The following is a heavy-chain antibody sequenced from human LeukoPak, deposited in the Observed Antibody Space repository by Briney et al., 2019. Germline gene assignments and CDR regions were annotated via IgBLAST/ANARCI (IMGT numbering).Heavy chain of an antibody. CDR1: GGSISSYY. Sequence: PSETLSLTCTVSGGSISSYYWSWIRQPPGKGLEWIGYIYYSGSTNYNPSLKSRVTISVDTSKNQFSLKLSSVTAADTAVYYCARRRVAAAGNNWFDPWGQGTLVTVSS. D-gene: IGHD6-13*01. CDR3: ARRRVAAAGNNWFDP. CDR2: IYYSGST. J-gene: IGHJ5*02. V-gene: IGHV4-59*08.